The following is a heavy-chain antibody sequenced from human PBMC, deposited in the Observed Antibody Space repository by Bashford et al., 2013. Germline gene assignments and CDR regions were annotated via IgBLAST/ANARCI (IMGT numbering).Heavy chain of an antibody. V-gene: IGHV5-51*01. Sequence: WVRQMPGKGLEWVGVIYPDDSDTRYSPSFQGQVTISADKSISTAYLQWSSLKASDTAMYHCARGGTNIRVFDYWGPGAPWSPVSS. D-gene: IGHD3-16*01. CDR2: IYPDDSDT. CDR3: ARGGTNIRVFDY. J-gene: IGHJ4*03.